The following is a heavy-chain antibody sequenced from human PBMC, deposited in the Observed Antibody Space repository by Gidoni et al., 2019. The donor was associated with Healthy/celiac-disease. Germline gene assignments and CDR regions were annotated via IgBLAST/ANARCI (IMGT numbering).Heavy chain of an antibody. J-gene: IGHJ4*02. CDR1: GYSFTSYW. D-gene: IGHD2-15*01. CDR3: ARQDLARGGPPVY. Sequence: ESLKISCKGSGYSFTSYWIGWVLQMPGKGLVWLGIIYPGDSDTRYSPSFQGQVTISADKSISTAYLQWSSLKASDTAMYYCARQDLARGGPPVYWGQGTLVTVSS. V-gene: IGHV5-51*01. CDR2: IYPGDSDT.